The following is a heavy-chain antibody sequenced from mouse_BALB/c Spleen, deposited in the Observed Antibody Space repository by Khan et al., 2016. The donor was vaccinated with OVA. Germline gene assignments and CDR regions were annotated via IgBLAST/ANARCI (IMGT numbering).Heavy chain of an antibody. J-gene: IGHJ3*01. Sequence: VQLQQSGAELVRPGSSVKISCKAYGYAFSRYWMNWVKQMPGQGLEWIGQIYPGDGDTNYNGKFKGKATLTADKSSSTAYMQLSSLTSEDSAVYFCARDYGNGFAYWGQGTLVTVSA. V-gene: IGHV1-80*01. CDR2: IYPGDGDT. CDR3: ARDYGNGFAY. D-gene: IGHD2-1*01. CDR1: GYAFSRYW.